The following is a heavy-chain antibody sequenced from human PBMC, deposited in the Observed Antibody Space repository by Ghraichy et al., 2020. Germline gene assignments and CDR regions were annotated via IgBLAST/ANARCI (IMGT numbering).Heavy chain of an antibody. J-gene: IGHJ4*02. CDR3: AKEGVRTVTRDDLYYFDY. CDR1: GFTFDDYA. V-gene: IGHV3-9*01. D-gene: IGHD4-17*01. Sequence: GGSLRLSCAASGFTFDDYAMHWVRQAPGKGLEWVSGISWNSGSIGYADSVKGRFTISRDNAKNSLYLQMNSLRAEDTALYYCAKEGVRTVTRDDLYYFDYWGQGTLVTVSS. CDR2: ISWNSGSI.